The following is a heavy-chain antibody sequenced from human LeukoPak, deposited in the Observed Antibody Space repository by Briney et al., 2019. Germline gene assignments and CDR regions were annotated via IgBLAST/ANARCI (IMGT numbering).Heavy chain of an antibody. CDR1: GYTFTGYY. V-gene: IGHV1-2*02. J-gene: IGHJ4*02. D-gene: IGHD4-17*01. CDR2: INPNSGGT. Sequence: ASVKVSCKASGYTFTGYYMHWVRQAPGQGLEWMGWINPNSGGTNYAQKFQGRVTMTRDTSISTAYMELSRLRSDDTAVYYCARSPLDYGDYTHFDYWGQGTLVTVSS. CDR3: ARSPLDYGDYTHFDY.